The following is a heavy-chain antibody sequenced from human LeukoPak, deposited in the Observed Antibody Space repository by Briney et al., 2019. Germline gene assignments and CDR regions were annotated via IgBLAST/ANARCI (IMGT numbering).Heavy chain of an antibody. Sequence: GGSLRLSCAASRFTFSSYWLSWVSQAPGKGPEWVANIKQDGSEKYYVDSVKGRFTISRDNAKNSLYLQMNSLRAEDTAVYYCAREDRAFDIWGQGIMVTVSS. V-gene: IGHV3-7*01. CDR1: RFTFSSYW. CDR3: AREDRAFDI. CDR2: IKQDGSEK. J-gene: IGHJ3*02.